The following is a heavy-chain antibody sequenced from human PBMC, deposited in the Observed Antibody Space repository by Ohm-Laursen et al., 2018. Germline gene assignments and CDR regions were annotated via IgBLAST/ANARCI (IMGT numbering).Heavy chain of an antibody. CDR2: FDPEDGET. CDR3: ARDFETGAGYYYYGMDV. D-gene: IGHD7-27*01. V-gene: IGHV1-24*01. J-gene: IGHJ6*02. CDR1: GYTLTELS. Sequence: SVKVSCKVSGYTLTELSMHWVRQAPGKGLEWMGGFDPEDGETIYAQKFQGRVTMTEDTSTDTAYMELRSLRSDDTAVYYCARDFETGAGYYYYGMDVWGQGTTVTVSS.